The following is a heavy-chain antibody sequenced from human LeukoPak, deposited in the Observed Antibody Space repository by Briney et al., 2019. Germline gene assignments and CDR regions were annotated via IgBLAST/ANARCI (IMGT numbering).Heavy chain of an antibody. CDR3: ARDRGDCFDY. V-gene: IGHV1-46*01. J-gene: IGHJ4*02. D-gene: IGHD2-15*01. CDR1: GYTFTSYY. CDR2: INPSGGST. Sequence: ASVKVSCKASGYTFTSYYMHWVRQAPGQGLEWMGIINPSGGSTSYAQKFQGRVTITADESTSTAYMELSSLRSEDTAVYYCARDRGDCFDYWGQGTLATVSS.